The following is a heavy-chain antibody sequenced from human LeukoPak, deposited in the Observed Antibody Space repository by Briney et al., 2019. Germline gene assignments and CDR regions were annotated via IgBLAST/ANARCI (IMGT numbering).Heavy chain of an antibody. J-gene: IGHJ4*02. CDR1: GGSFSGYY. Sequence: PSETLSLTCAVYGGSFSGYYWSWIRQPPGKGLEWIGEINHSGSTNYNPSLKSRVTISVDTSKNQFSLKLSSVTAADTAVYYCARMYYDFWSGYFVDYWGQGTLVTVSS. CDR2: INHSGST. CDR3: ARMYYDFWSGYFVDY. V-gene: IGHV4-34*01. D-gene: IGHD3-3*01.